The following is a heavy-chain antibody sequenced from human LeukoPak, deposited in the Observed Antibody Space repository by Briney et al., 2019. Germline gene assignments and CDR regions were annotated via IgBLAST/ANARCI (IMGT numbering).Heavy chain of an antibody. CDR1: GGTFSSYA. CDR2: IIPIFGTA. CDR3: ARGSFWSGSPMGDAFDI. Sequence: SVKVPCKASGGTFSSYAISWVRQAPGQGLEWMGGIIPIFGTANYAQKFQGRVTITADKSTSTAYMELSSLRSEDTAVYYCARGSFWSGSPMGDAFDIWGQGTMVTVSS. D-gene: IGHD3-3*01. V-gene: IGHV1-69*06. J-gene: IGHJ3*02.